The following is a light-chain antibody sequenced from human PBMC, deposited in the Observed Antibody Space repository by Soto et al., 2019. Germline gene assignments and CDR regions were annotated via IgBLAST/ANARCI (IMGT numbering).Light chain of an antibody. CDR3: QQSLRSPYT. CDR1: QNITTF. J-gene: IGKJ2*01. Sequence: DIPMTQSPASLSASVGGRVTITCRSSQNITTFLNSYQQKQGKAPNLLIYASSSLQTGVPSRFSGSGSGTDFTLTISSLQPEDFAPYFCQQSLRSPYTFGQGTKLEIK. V-gene: IGKV1-39*01. CDR2: ASS.